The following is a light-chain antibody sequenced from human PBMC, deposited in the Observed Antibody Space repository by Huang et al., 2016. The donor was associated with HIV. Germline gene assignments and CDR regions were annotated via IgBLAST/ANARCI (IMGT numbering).Light chain of an antibody. CDR2: DAS. V-gene: IGKV3-11*01. CDR1: ESVSGY. Sequence: EIVLTQSPATLSLSPGERATLSCRASESVSGYLAWYQLRPGQPPRLLIYDASIRATGIPARFSCSGSGTDFTLSISNLEPEDFAIYYCQQRNSWPPLTFGGGTRVEIK. J-gene: IGKJ4*01. CDR3: QQRNSWPPLT.